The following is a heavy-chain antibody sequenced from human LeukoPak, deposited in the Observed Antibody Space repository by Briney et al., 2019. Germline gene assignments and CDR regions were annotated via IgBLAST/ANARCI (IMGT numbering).Heavy chain of an antibody. D-gene: IGHD3-3*01. CDR2: IYYSGST. CDR1: GGSISSYY. J-gene: IGHJ4*02. V-gene: IGHV4-59*01. CDR3: TRGYDFWSGYDY. Sequence: SETLSLTCTVSGGSISSYYWSWIRQPPGKGLEWIGYIYYSGSTNYNPFLKSRVTISVDTSKNQFSLKLSSVTAADTAVYYCTRGYDFWSGYDYWGQGTLVTVSS.